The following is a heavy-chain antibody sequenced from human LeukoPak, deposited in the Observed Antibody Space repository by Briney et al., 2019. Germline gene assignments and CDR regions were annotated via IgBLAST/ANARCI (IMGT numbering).Heavy chain of an antibody. D-gene: IGHD5-18*01. CDR1: GFTFSSYA. V-gene: IGHV3-23*01. Sequence: PGGSLRLSCAASGFTFSSYAMSWVRQAPGKGLEWVSAISGSGGSTYYADSVKGRFTISRDNSKNTLYLQMNSLRAEDTAVYYCAKDHSGYSYGSYNWFDPWGQGTLVTVSS. CDR3: AKDHSGYSYGSYNWFDP. CDR2: ISGSGGST. J-gene: IGHJ5*02.